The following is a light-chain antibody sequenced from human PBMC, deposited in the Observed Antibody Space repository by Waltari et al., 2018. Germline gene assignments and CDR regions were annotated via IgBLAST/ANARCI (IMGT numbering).Light chain of an antibody. CDR1: DIGSKS. CDR3: HLWDSSTVNWV. J-gene: IGLJ3*02. CDR2: YDN. Sequence: SYVPTQPRSVSVAPGKTASITCGGDDIGSKSVHWFQQKPGQAPVLVIYYDNDRPSGIPERFSGSNSGNTATLTISRVEAGDEADYYCHLWDSSTVNWVFGGGTKLTVL. V-gene: IGLV3-21*04.